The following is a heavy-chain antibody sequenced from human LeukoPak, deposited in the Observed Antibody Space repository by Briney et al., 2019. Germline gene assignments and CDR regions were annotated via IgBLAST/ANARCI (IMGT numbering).Heavy chain of an antibody. V-gene: IGHV4-34*01. CDR2: INHSGST. CDR3: ARGLRDTGFFDY. J-gene: IGHJ4*02. CDR1: GGSFSGYY. Sequence: SETLSLTCAVYGGSFSGYYWSWIRQPPGKGLEWIGEINHSGSTNYNPSLKSRVTISVGTSKNQFSLKLSSVTAADTAVYYCARGLRDTGFFDYWGQGTLVTVSS. D-gene: IGHD5-18*01.